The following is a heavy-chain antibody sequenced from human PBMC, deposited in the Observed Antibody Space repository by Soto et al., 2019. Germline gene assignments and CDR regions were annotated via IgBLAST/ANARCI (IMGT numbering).Heavy chain of an antibody. CDR1: GFSFSSYA. Sequence: EVQLLESGGGLVQPGGSLRLACAASGFSFSSYAMVWVRQAPGKGLEWVSVISARGGSSYFADSVKGRFTISRDNSKNVLSLEMNSLRAEDTATYFCAKGSIDYSASGDHGGQGTLVLVSS. D-gene: IGHD1-26*01. CDR2: ISARGGSS. CDR3: AKGSIDYSASGDH. V-gene: IGHV3-23*01. J-gene: IGHJ4*02.